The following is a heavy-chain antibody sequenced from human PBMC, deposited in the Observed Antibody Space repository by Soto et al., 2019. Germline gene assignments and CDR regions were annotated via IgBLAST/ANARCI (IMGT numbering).Heavy chain of an antibody. J-gene: IGHJ6*02. Sequence: QVQLVESGGGVVQPGRSLRLSCAASGFTSSSYAMHWVRQAPGKGLEWVAVISYDGSNKYYADSVKGRFTISRDNSKNTLYLQMNSLRAEDTAVYYCAVLRLSRYYYYGMDVWGQGTTVTVSS. CDR1: GFTSSSYA. CDR2: ISYDGSNK. D-gene: IGHD2-15*01. V-gene: IGHV3-30-3*01. CDR3: AVLRLSRYYYYGMDV.